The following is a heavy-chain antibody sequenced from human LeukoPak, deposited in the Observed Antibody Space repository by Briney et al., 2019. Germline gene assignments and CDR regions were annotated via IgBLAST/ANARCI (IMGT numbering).Heavy chain of an antibody. V-gene: IGHV3-30*18. CDR2: ISYDGSNK. J-gene: IGHJ4*02. Sequence: GGSLRLSCAASGFTFSSYGMHWVRQAPGKGLEWVAVISYDGSNKYYADSVKGRFTISRDNSKNTLYLQMNSLRAEDTAVYYCAKDLSRDYYDSSGHFDYWGQGTLVTVSS. CDR1: GFTFSSYG. D-gene: IGHD3-22*01. CDR3: AKDLSRDYYDSSGHFDY.